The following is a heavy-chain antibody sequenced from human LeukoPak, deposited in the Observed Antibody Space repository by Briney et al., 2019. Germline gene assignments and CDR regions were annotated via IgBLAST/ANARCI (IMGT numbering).Heavy chain of an antibody. CDR1: GFTFSSYT. CDR2: ISGGSSTI. V-gene: IGHV3-48*02. Sequence: SGGSLRLSCAASGFTFSSYTMNWVRQAPGKGLEWVSYISGGSSTIYYADSVKGRFTVSRDNAKNSLYLQMSSLSDEDTAVYYRAREGGFDCWGQGTLVTVSS. D-gene: IGHD2-15*01. J-gene: IGHJ4*02. CDR3: AREGGFDC.